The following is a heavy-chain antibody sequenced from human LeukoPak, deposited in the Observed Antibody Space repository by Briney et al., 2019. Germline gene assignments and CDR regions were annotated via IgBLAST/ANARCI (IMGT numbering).Heavy chain of an antibody. V-gene: IGHV4-4*07. D-gene: IGHD1-26*01. CDR3: AGYSGSYFDAFDI. Sequence: SETLSLTCTVSGGSISSYYWSWLRQPAGKGLEWIGRIYTSGSTNYNPSLKSRVTMSVDTSKNQFSLKLSSATAADTAVYYCAGYSGSYFDAFDIWGQGTMVTVSS. J-gene: IGHJ3*02. CDR2: IYTSGST. CDR1: GGSISSYY.